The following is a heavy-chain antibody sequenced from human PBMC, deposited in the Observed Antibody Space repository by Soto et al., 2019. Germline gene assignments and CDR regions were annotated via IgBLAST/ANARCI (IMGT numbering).Heavy chain of an antibody. Sequence: QLQLQESGPGLVKPSETLSLTCTVSGGSISSSSYYWGWIRQPPGKGLEWIGSIYYSGSSYYNPSLKSRLTISVDTSKNQFSLKLSSVTAADTAVYYCARQLITEYAFDIWGQGTMVTVSS. V-gene: IGHV4-39*01. CDR1: GGSISSSSYY. J-gene: IGHJ3*02. CDR2: IYYSGSS. CDR3: ARQLITEYAFDI. D-gene: IGHD1-20*01.